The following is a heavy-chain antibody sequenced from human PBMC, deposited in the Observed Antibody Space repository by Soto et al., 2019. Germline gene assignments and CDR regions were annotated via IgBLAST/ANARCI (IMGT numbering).Heavy chain of an antibody. J-gene: IGHJ4*02. CDR2: IIPIFGTA. Sequence: SVKVSCKASGGTFSSYAISWVRQAPGQGLEWMGGIIPIFGTANYAQKFQGRVTITADDSTSTAYMELSSLRSEDTAVYYCASGTSGYDFWSGSLYWGQGTLVTVSS. CDR3: ASGTSGYDFWSGSLY. CDR1: GGTFSSYA. V-gene: IGHV1-69*13. D-gene: IGHD3-3*01.